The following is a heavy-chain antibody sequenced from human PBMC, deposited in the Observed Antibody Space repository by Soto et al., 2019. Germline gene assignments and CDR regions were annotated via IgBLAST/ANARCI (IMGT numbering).Heavy chain of an antibody. CDR3: ARAVGCSGGSCYGPNFDY. CDR2: IYYSGST. J-gene: IGHJ4*02. D-gene: IGHD2-15*01. V-gene: IGHV4-30-4*01. Sequence: QVQLQESGPGLVKPSQTLSLTCTVSGGSISSGDYYWSWLRQPPGKGLEWIGYIYYSGSTYYNPSLKSRVTISVDTSKNQFSLKLSSVTAADTAVYYCARAVGCSGGSCYGPNFDYWGQGTLVTVSS. CDR1: GGSISSGDYY.